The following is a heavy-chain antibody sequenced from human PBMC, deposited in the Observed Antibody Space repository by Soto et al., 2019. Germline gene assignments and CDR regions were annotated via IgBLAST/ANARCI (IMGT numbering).Heavy chain of an antibody. CDR3: ARSPSWETTVTPYYFDS. D-gene: IGHD4-4*01. J-gene: IGHJ4*02. V-gene: IGHV1-8*01. Sequence: ASVKVSCKASGNTFISYDINWVRQATGQGLEWMGWMNPKSANTGYAQNFQGRVTMTRNTSISTAYMELSSLRSEDTAVYYCARSPSWETTVTPYYFDSWGQGTLVIVSS. CDR2: MNPKSANT. CDR1: GNTFISYD.